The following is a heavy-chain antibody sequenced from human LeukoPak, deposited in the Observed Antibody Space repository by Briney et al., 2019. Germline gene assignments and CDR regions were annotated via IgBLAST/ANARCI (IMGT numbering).Heavy chain of an antibody. D-gene: IGHD3-10*01. CDR2: NKGDGTGE. V-gene: IGHV3-7*01. J-gene: IGHJ4*02. Sequence: GGPLRLSCVASGFTLSTYWMTWIRQAPGKGLEWVAHNKGDGTGEKYVDSVKGRFTISRDNTKNSLFLQLNSLTAEDTAVYYCVRDRGWYHFDLWGQGTLVTVSS. CDR3: VRDRGWYHFDL. CDR1: GFTLSTYW.